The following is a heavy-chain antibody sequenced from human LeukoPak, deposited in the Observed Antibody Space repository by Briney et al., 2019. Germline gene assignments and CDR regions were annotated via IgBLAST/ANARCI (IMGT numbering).Heavy chain of an antibody. D-gene: IGHD4-23*01. CDR1: GGSISSGDYY. V-gene: IGHV4-30-4*01. CDR2: IYYSGST. CDR3: ARDLLNEGNHLDY. J-gene: IGHJ4*02. Sequence: SQTLSLTCTVSGGSISSGDYYWSWIRQPPGKGLEWIGYIYYSGSTYYNPSLKSRVTISVDTSKNQFSLKLSCVTAADTAVYYCARDLLNEGNHLDYWGQGTLVTVSS.